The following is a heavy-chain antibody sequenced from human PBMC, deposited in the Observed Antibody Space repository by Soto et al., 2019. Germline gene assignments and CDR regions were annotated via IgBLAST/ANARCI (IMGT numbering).Heavy chain of an antibody. J-gene: IGHJ4*02. CDR3: AREDCSGGSCYPEDY. CDR2: ISTYNGNT. Sequence: QIQLVQSGAEVKKPGASVKVSCKASGYSFTRYDISWVRQAPGQGLEWMGWISTYNGNTNYAQKLQGRVTLTTDTSTSTAYMELRSLRSDDTAVYYCAREDCSGGSCYPEDYWGQGTLVTVSS. CDR1: GYSFTRYD. V-gene: IGHV1-18*01. D-gene: IGHD2-15*01.